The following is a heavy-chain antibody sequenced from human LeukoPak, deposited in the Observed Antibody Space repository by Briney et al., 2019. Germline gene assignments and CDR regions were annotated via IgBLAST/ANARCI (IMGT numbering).Heavy chain of an antibody. CDR3: ARGVIAAQLPPYDY. J-gene: IGHJ4*02. Sequence: GGSLRLSCAASGFALSSHWMTWVRQVPGRGPEWVANVNRDGSETYYLDSVKGRFTISKDNAKNSLYLQMNSLRAEDTALYYCARGVIAAQLPPYDYWGQGTLVTVSS. V-gene: IGHV3-7*03. CDR1: GFALSSHW. CDR2: VNRDGSET. D-gene: IGHD6-13*01.